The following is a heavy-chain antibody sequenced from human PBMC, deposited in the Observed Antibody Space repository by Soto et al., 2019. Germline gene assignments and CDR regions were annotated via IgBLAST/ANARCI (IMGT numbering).Heavy chain of an antibody. J-gene: IGHJ4*02. CDR1: GFSLSTSGVG. V-gene: IGHV2-5*01. Sequence: SGPTLVNPTQTLTLTCTFSGFSLSTSGVGVGWIRQPPGKALEWLALIYWNDDKRYSPSLKSRLTITKDTSKNQVVLTMTNMDPVDTATYYCEHTVVSGSLKYYFDYWGQGTLVTVSS. D-gene: IGHD3-3*01. CDR2: IYWNDDK. CDR3: EHTVVSGSLKYYFDY.